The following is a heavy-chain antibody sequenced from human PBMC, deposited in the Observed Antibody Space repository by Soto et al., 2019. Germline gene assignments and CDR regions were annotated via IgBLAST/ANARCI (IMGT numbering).Heavy chain of an antibody. CDR2: ISAYNGNT. CDR3: ARDRGVAPPVAGNTHYYYYMDV. CDR1: GYSFTNYG. Sequence: QDQLVQSGVEVKKPGASVKVSCKASGYSFTNYGITWVRQAPGQGFEWMGWISAYNGNTNYAQKFQGRVTMTTDACTSTAYLELRSLRSDGTAVYYCARDRGVAPPVAGNTHYYYYMDVWGKGTTVTVSS. D-gene: IGHD6-19*01. J-gene: IGHJ6*03. V-gene: IGHV1-18*01.